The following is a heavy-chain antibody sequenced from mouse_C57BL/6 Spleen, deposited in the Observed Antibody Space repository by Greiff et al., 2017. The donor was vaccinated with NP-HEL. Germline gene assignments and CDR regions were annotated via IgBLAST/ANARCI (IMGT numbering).Heavy chain of an antibody. CDR1: GYAFSSSW. CDR2: IYPGDGNT. J-gene: IGHJ4*01. Sequence: VQLQQSGPELVKPGASVKISCKASGYAFSSSWMNWVKQRPGKGLEWIGRIYPGDGNTNYNGKFKGKATLTADKSSSTAYMQLSSLTSEDSAVYFCARSVDPHYAMDYWGQGTSVTVSS. V-gene: IGHV1-82*01. CDR3: ARSVDPHYAMDY.